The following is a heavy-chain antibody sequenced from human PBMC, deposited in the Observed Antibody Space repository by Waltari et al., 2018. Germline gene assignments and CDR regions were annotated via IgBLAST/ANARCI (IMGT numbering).Heavy chain of an antibody. D-gene: IGHD6-6*01. CDR2: IYHSGST. CDR3: ARISSSSLPGFLLEFDY. CDR1: GYSISSGSY. J-gene: IGHJ4*02. Sequence: QVQLQESGPGLVKPSETLSLTCAVSGYSISSGSYWGWIRPPPGKGLEWIGSIYHSGSTYYNPSLKSRVTISVDTSKNQFSLKLSSVTAADTAVYYCARISSSSLPGFLLEFDYWGQGTLVTVSS. V-gene: IGHV4-38-2*01.